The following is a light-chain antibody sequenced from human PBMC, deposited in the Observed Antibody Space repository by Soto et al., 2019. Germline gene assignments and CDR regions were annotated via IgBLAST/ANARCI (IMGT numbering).Light chain of an antibody. CDR1: PIIVTT. CDR3: QQSFSAPRT. V-gene: IGKV1-39*01. CDR2: RASSLHAGVS. Sequence: DIPLTQSPSSLSASVGDRVTITCRSSPIIVTTLNWYQQKPGKAPKLLIYRASSLHAGVSSLQSGVPSTFSGSGAGTDFNLTITSLQPEDFATYSCQQSFSAPRTFGPGTKVDV. J-gene: IGKJ3*01.